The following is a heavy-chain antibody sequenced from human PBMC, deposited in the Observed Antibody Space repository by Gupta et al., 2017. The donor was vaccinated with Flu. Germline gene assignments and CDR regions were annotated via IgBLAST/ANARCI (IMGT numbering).Heavy chain of an antibody. CDR2: IYYSGNI. V-gene: IGHV4-39*01. J-gene: IGHJ3*01. CDR1: GGSLTSRSHH. CDR3: AGGGTGYCSGDKCDTDPRVDAYDF. D-gene: IGHD2-15*01. Sequence: QLQLQESGPGRVKPPETLSLRCSVSGGSLTSRSHHWGWIRQPPGKGLEWIGSIYYSGNIYSNPYLKSRVPISMDTSKNQLSLKLSSLTAADTALYYCAGGGTGYCSGDKCDTDPRVDAYDFWGPGTKVIVSS.